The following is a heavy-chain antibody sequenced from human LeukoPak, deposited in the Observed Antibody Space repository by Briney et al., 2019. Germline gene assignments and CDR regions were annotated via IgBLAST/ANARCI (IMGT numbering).Heavy chain of an antibody. CDR2: MNPNSGNT. CDR1: GYTFTSYD. D-gene: IGHD2-21*02. Sequence: ASVKVSCKASGYTFTSYDINWVRQATGQGLEWMGWMNPNSGNTGYAQKFQGRVTMTRNTSISTAYMELSSLRSEDTAAYYCARQTYCGGDCYSYYYYYMDVWGKGTTVTVSS. J-gene: IGHJ6*03. CDR3: ARQTYCGGDCYSYYYYYMDV. V-gene: IGHV1-8*01.